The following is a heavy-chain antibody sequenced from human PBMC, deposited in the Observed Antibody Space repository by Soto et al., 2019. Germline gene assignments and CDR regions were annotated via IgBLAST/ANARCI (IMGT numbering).Heavy chain of an antibody. CDR3: AKGWIQLWSPFDY. D-gene: IGHD5-18*01. J-gene: IGHJ4*02. Sequence: GGSLRLSCAASGFTFSSYAMSWVRQAPGKGPEWVSAISGSGGSTYYADSVKGRFTISRDKSKNTLWLQMNSLRDEDTAVYYCAKGWIQLWSPFDYRGQGTLVTVSS. CDR1: GFTFSSYA. CDR2: ISGSGGST. V-gene: IGHV3-23*01.